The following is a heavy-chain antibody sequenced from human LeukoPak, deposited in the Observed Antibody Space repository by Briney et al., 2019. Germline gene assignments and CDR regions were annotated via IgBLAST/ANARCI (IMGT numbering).Heavy chain of an antibody. CDR2: ISYDGSNK. Sequence: GGSLRLSCAASGFTFSSYAMHWVRQAPGKGLEWVAVISYDGSNKYYADSVKGRFTISRDNSKNTLYLQMNSLRAEDTAVYYCARDPTHCSSTSCYEELVYWGQGTLVTVSS. J-gene: IGHJ4*02. CDR3: ARDPTHCSSTSCYEELVY. D-gene: IGHD2-2*01. V-gene: IGHV3-30-3*01. CDR1: GFTFSSYA.